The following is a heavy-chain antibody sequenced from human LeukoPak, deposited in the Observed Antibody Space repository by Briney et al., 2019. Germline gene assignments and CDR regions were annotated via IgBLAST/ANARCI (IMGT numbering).Heavy chain of an antibody. CDR2: INSDGSTT. CDR1: GFTFSTYW. CDR3: ARDYGSYGLDY. Sequence: PGGSLRLSCAASGFTFSTYWMHWVRQAPGKGLVWFSRINSDGSTTNYADSVKGRFTISRDNAKNTLYLQMNSLRAEDTAVYYCARDYGSYGLDYWGQGTLVTVSS. V-gene: IGHV3-74*01. D-gene: IGHD3-10*01. J-gene: IGHJ4*02.